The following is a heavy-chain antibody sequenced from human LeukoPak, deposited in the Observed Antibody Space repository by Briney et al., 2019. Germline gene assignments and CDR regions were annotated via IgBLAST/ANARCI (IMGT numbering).Heavy chain of an antibody. CDR2: IKQDGSEK. D-gene: IGHD6-13*01. CDR1: GFTFSSYW. J-gene: IGHJ6*02. V-gene: IGHV3-7*01. CDR3: AKDFVPAAPYAMDV. Sequence: GGSLRLSCAASGFTFSSYWMSWVRQAPGKGLEWVANIKQDGSEKYYVDSVKGRFTISRDNAKNSLYLQMNSLRAEDTAVYYCAKDFVPAAPYAMDVWGQGTTVTVSS.